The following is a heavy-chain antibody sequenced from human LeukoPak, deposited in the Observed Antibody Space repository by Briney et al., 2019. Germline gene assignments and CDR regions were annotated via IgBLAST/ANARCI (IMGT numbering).Heavy chain of an antibody. J-gene: IGHJ4*02. CDR3: ARELHPDWRSGYFDY. CDR1: GFTFSSYW. D-gene: IGHD3-9*01. Sequence: GGSLRLSCAASGFTFSSYWMSWVRQAPGKGLEWVANIKQDGSEKYYVDSVKGRFTISRDNAKNSLYLQMNSLRAEDTAVYYCARELHPDWRSGYFDYWGQGTLVTVSS. V-gene: IGHV3-7*05. CDR2: IKQDGSEK.